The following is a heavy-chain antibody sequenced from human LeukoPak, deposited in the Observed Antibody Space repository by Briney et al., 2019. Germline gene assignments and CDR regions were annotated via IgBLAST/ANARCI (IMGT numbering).Heavy chain of an antibody. V-gene: IGHV3-48*02. D-gene: IGHD3-22*01. Sequence: PGGSLRLSCAASGFTFSSYSMNWVRQAPGKGLEWVSYISSSSSTIYYADSVKGRFTISRDNAKNSLYLQMNSLRDEDTAVYYCASLGIHDSSGYYYRSFDYWGQGTLVTVSS. CDR3: ASLGIHDSSGYYYRSFDY. CDR2: ISSSSSTI. J-gene: IGHJ4*02. CDR1: GFTFSSYS.